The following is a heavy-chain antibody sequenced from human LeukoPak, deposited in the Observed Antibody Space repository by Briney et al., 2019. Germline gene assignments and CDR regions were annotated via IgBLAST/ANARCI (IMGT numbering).Heavy chain of an antibody. Sequence: SETLSLTCGVYDGSFSGYFWSWIRQSPGKGLEWIGEIDHSGITSYNSSLKSRVTISVDMSKNQCSLKLTSVTAADTAAYYCARAGYSYAYGYWGQGTLVTVSS. D-gene: IGHD5-18*01. V-gene: IGHV4-34*01. CDR2: IDHSGIT. CDR1: DGSFSGYF. CDR3: ARAGYSYAYGY. J-gene: IGHJ4*02.